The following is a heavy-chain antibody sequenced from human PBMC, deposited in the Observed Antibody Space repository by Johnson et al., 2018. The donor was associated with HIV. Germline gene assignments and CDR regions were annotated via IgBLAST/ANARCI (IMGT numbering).Heavy chain of an antibody. CDR3: ARDMAPSGSYHRPLPGSFDL. D-gene: IGHD1-26*01. V-gene: IGHV3-30-3*01. CDR1: GFTFSSYA. CDR2: ISYDGSNK. J-gene: IGHJ3*01. Sequence: QVQLVESGGGVVQPGRSLRLSCAASGFTFSSYAMHWVRQAPGKGLEWVAVISYDGSNKYYADSVKGRFTISRDNSKNTLYLQMNSLRAEDTAVYYCARDMAPSGSYHRPLPGSFDLWGQGTMVTVSS.